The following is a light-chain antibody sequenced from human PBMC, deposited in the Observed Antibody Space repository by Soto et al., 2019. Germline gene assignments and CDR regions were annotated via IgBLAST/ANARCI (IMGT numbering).Light chain of an antibody. Sequence: EIVLTQSPGTLSLSVGERATLSCRASQSVSGYLAWYQQTPGQAPRLLIYDASNRATGIPDRFSGSGSGTDFTLTINRLEPEDVTVYYCQQYGSSPLTFGGGTTVDIK. CDR3: QQYGSSPLT. J-gene: IGKJ4*01. CDR2: DAS. CDR1: QSVSGY. V-gene: IGKV3-20*01.